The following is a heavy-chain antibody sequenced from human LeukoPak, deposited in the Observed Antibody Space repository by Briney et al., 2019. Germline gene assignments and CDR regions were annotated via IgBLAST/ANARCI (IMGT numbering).Heavy chain of an antibody. CDR2: ISSSSSTI. V-gene: IGHV3-48*01. Sequence: PGGSLRLSCAASGFTFSSYSMNWVRQAPGKGLEWVSYISSSSSTIYYADSVKGRFTISRDNAKNSLYLQMNSLRAEDTAVYYCARGNGYYFEAFDIWGQGTMVTVSS. J-gene: IGHJ3*02. D-gene: IGHD3-22*01. CDR3: ARGNGYYFEAFDI. CDR1: GFTFSSYS.